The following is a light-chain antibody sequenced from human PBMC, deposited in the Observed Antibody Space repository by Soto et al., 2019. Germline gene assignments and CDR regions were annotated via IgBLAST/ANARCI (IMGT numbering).Light chain of an antibody. V-gene: IGKV3-11*01. CDR3: QQRSNWPAFT. CDR2: DAS. J-gene: IGKJ3*01. CDR1: QSVSSY. Sequence: EIVLTQSPATLSLSPGERATLSCRASQSVSSYLAWYQQKPGQAPRLLFYDASNSATGIPARFSGSGSGTDFTLTISSLEPEDVAVYYCQQRSNWPAFTVGPGTKVDIK.